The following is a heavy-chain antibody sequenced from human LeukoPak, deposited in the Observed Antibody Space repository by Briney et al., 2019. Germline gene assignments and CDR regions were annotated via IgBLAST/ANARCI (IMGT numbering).Heavy chain of an antibody. CDR2: IYYSGST. CDR1: VGSISSYY. D-gene: IGHD5-24*01. Sequence: PSETLSLTCTVSVGSISSYYWSWVRQPPGKGLEWVGYIYYSGSTNYNPSLKSRVTISVDTSKDQFSLKLSSVTAADTAVYYCAREVGGYNSDWYFDLWGRGTLVTVSS. J-gene: IGHJ2*01. CDR3: AREVGGYNSDWYFDL. V-gene: IGHV4-59*01.